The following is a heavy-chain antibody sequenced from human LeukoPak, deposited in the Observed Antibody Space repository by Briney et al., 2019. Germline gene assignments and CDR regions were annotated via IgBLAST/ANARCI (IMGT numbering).Heavy chain of an antibody. CDR1: GYTFTSYD. CDR2: MNPNSGNT. J-gene: IGHJ4*02. D-gene: IGHD6-6*01. CDR3: ARESAARGFDY. V-gene: IGHV1-8*01. Sequence: ASVKVSCKASGYTFTSYDINWVRQATGQGLEWMGWMNPNSGNTGYAQKFQVRVTMTRNTSISTAYMELSSLRSEDTAVYYCARESAARGFDYWGQGTLVTVSS.